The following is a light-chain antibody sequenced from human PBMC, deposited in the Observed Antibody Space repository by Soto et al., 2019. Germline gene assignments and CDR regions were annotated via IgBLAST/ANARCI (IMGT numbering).Light chain of an antibody. CDR1: QSVSSSF. CDR2: AAS. CDR3: QQYNNWWT. J-gene: IGKJ1*01. Sequence: EIVLTQSPGTLSLSQGEGATLSCRASQSVSSSFLAWYQQKPGQAPRLLIYAASTRATGIPARFSGSGSGTEFTLTISSLQSEDFAVYYCQQYNNWWTFGQGTKVDIK. V-gene: IGKV3-15*01.